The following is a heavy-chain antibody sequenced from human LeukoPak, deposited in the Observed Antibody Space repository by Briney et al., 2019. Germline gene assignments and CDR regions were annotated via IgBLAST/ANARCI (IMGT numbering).Heavy chain of an antibody. J-gene: IGHJ3*02. CDR3: AKVGVVPDAFDI. D-gene: IGHD3-3*01. CDR2: ISWNSGSI. CDR1: GFTFDDYA. V-gene: IGHV3-9*01. Sequence: GGSLRLSYAASGFTFDDYAMHWVRQAPGKGLEWVSGISWNSGSIGYADSVKGRFTISRDNAKNSLYLQMNSLRAEDTALYYCAKVGVVPDAFDIWGQGTMVTVSS.